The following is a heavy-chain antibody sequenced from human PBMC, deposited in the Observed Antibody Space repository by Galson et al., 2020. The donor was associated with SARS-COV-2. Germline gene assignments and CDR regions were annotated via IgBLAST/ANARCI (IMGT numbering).Heavy chain of an antibody. CDR3: ARSGNVSSWVSDH. Sequence: SETLSLTCTVSGGSINNYYWSWFRQPPGKGLEWVGYVYYIGSTNYNPSLKSRVTVSVDTSKNQFSLKLSSVTAEDTAVYYCARSGNVSSWVSDHWGQGSLVTVSS. V-gene: IGHV4-59*01. CDR2: VYYIGST. J-gene: IGHJ1*01. D-gene: IGHD6-13*01. CDR1: GGSINNYY.